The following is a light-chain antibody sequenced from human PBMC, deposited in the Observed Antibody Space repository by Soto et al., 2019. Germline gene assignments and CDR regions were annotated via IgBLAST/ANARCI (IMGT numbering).Light chain of an antibody. J-gene: IGLJ2*01. V-gene: IGLV2-14*01. CDR1: SSDVGGYNY. CDR3: ISYTSRGTPVV. CDR2: DVS. Sequence: QSVLTQPASVSGSPGQSITISCTGTSSDVGGYNYVSWYQQHPGKAPKLMIYDVSKRPSGVSNRFSGSKSGDAASLTISGVGAADEAEYYGISYTSRGTPVVFCGGTTLT.